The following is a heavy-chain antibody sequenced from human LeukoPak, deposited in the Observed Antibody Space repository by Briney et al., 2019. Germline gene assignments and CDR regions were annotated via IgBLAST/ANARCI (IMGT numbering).Heavy chain of an antibody. CDR3: AATRYNWNDPGYYFDY. Sequence: SETLSLTCTVSGGSISSYYWSWIRQPPGKGLEWIGYIYYSGSTNYNPSLKSRVTISVDSSKNQFSLKLSFVTAADTAVYYCAATRYNWNDPGYYFDYWGQGSLVTVS. J-gene: IGHJ4*02. D-gene: IGHD1-20*01. CDR2: IYYSGST. V-gene: IGHV4-59*08. CDR1: GGSISSYY.